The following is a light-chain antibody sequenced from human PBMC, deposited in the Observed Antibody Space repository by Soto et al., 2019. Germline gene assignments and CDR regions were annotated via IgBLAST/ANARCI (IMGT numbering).Light chain of an antibody. CDR2: KTS. J-gene: IGKJ2*01. CDR3: QQYSTYSLFT. V-gene: IGKV1-5*03. Sequence: DIQMTQSPSTLSASVGDRVTITCRASQNLNSWLAWYQQKPGEAPKLLIYKTSNLESGVPSRFSGSGSGTEFTLTISCLQPDDFATYYCQQYSTYSLFTFGQGTRLEIK. CDR1: QNLNSW.